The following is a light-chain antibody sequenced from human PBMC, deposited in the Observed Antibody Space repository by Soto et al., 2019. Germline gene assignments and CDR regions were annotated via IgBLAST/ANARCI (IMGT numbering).Light chain of an antibody. CDR3: QQRNSWPPTFT. CDR1: QSVRFSY. Sequence: EIVMTQSPATLSLSPGDRATLFCTASQSVRFSYLAWYRQKPGQSPRLLIYGASTRATGTPVRFSGSGSGTDFTLTISRLEPEDFAVYYCQQRNSWPPTFTFGQGTRLEI. CDR2: GAS. J-gene: IGKJ5*01. V-gene: IGKV3D-20*02.